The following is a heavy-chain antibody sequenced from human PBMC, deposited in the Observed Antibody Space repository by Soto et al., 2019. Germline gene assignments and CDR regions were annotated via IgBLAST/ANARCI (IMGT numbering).Heavy chain of an antibody. CDR1: GDSISRGDYY. J-gene: IGHJ3*01. Sequence: QGQLQESGPGLVKPSHTRSLTGTVSGDSISRGDYYLSWIRQPPGKGLDWLGSIYYSGRTYYTPSLKRRFTIAVDTSKNQFSLKLISVTAADTAVYYCAHSSSGLAFDLLGQATMVTFSS. V-gene: IGHV4-30-4*01. CDR3: AHSSSGLAFDL. CDR2: IYYSGRT. D-gene: IGHD6-19*01.